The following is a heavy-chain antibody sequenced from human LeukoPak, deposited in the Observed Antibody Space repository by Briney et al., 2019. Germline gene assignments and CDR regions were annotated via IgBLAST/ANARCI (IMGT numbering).Heavy chain of an antibody. CDR1: GFTFSSYI. D-gene: IGHD6-19*01. J-gene: IGHJ4*02. CDR3: ATSSIALAGTVDY. V-gene: IGHV3-21*01. Sequence: GGSLRLSCAASGFTFSSYIMNWVRQAPGKGPEWVSSISSSSAYICYADSVKGRFTISRDNAKSSLFLQMNSLRDEDTAVYYCATSSIALAGTVDYWGQGTLVTVSS. CDR2: ISSSSAYI.